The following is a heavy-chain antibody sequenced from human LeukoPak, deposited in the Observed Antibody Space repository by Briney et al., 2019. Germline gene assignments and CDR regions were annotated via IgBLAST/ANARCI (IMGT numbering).Heavy chain of an antibody. D-gene: IGHD4-11*01. CDR1: GYTFTGYY. J-gene: IGHJ4*02. CDR2: INPNSGGT. Sequence: VGSVEVSCKASGYTFTGYYMHWVRQAPGQGLEWMGRINPNSGGTNYAQKFQGRVTMTRDTSISTAYMELSRLRSDDTAVYYCAGGLQYGFVDYWGQGTLVTVSS. CDR3: AGGLQYGFVDY. V-gene: IGHV1-2*06.